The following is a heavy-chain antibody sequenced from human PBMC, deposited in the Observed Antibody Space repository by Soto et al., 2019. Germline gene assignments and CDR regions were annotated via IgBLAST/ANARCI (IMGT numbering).Heavy chain of an antibody. CDR1: GYTFTSYA. D-gene: IGHD2-21*02. CDR3: ARSIAVVTAIDY. V-gene: IGHV1-3*01. J-gene: IGHJ4*02. CDR2: INAGNGNT. Sequence: ASVKVSCKASGYTFTSYAMHWVRQAPGQRLEWMGWINAGNGNTKYSQKFQGRVTITRDTSASTAYMELSSLRSEDTAVYYCARSIAVVTAIDYWGQGTLVTVSS.